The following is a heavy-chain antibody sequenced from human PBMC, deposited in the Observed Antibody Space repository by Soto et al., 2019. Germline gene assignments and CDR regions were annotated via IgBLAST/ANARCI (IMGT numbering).Heavy chain of an antibody. J-gene: IGHJ4*02. V-gene: IGHV4-34*01. D-gene: IGHD3-22*01. CDR1: GGSFSGYY. CDR3: ARKRGYYDSSGLLGY. Sequence: QVQLQQWGAGLLKPSETLSLTCAVYGGSFSGYYWSWIRQPPGKGLEWIGEINHSGSTNYNPSLKRRVTISVDTTKNQFPLKLSSVDAADTAVYYCARKRGYYDSSGLLGYWGQGTLVTVSS. CDR2: INHSGST.